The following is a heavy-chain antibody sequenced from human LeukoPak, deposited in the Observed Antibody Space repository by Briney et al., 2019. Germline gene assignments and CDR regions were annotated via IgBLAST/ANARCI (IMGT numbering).Heavy chain of an antibody. D-gene: IGHD3-9*01. V-gene: IGHV4-39*01. CDR1: GGSISSSSHY. Sequence: SETLSLTCTVSGGSISSSSHYWGWIRQPPGKGLEWIGSMYYRGSTYHNPSLKSRVTISVDTSKNQFSLKLSSVTAADTAVYYCARHAIKGYFDWLLSTSRAFDIWGQGTMVTVSS. CDR3: ARHAIKGYFDWLLSTSRAFDI. CDR2: MYYRGST. J-gene: IGHJ3*02.